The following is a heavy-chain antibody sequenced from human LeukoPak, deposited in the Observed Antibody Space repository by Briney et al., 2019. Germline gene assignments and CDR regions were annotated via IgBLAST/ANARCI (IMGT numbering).Heavy chain of an antibody. CDR3: ARDGNYDFWSGYFDLGSY. CDR1: GFTFSSYS. D-gene: IGHD3-3*01. CDR2: ISSSSYI. J-gene: IGHJ4*02. V-gene: IGHV3-21*01. Sequence: GGSLRLSCAASGFTFSSYSMNWVRQAPGKGLEWVSSISSSSYIYYADSVKGRFTISRDNAKNSLYLQMNSLRAEDTAVYYCARDGNYDFWSGYFDLGSYWGQGTLVTVSS.